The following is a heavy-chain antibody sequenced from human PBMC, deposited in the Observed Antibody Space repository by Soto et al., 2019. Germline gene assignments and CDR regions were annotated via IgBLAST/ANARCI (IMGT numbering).Heavy chain of an antibody. V-gene: IGHV4-31*03. CDR3: ARVREYSSCFDY. CDR2: IYYSGST. D-gene: IGHD6-6*01. J-gene: IGHJ4*02. CDR1: GGSISSGGYY. Sequence: PSETLSLTCTVSGGSISSGGYYWSWIRQHPGKGLEWIGYIYYSGSTYYNPSLKSRVTISVDTSKNQFSLKLSSVTAADTAVYYCARVREYSSCFDYWGQGTLVTVSS.